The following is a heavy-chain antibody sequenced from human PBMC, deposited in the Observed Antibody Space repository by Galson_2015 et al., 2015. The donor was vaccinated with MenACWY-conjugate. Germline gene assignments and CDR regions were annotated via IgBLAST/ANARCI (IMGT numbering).Heavy chain of an antibody. CDR2: IKQDGSEK. D-gene: IGHD2-2*01. CDR1: GFIFNNYW. CDR3: ARDLGLYCSRNDCYPPY. J-gene: IGHJ4*02. V-gene: IGHV3-7*03. Sequence: SLRLSCAASGFIFNNYWMSWVRQVPGKGPEWVANIKQDGSEKYYVDSVRGRFTISRDNAKNSLYLQMNSLRAEDTAVYYCARDLGLYCSRNDCYPPYWGQGTLVTVSS.